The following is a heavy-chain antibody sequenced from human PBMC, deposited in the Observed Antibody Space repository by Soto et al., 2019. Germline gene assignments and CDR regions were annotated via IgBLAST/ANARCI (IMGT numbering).Heavy chain of an antibody. Sequence: EVQLLESGGGLVQPGGSLRLSCAASGFTFSSYAMSWVRQAPGKGLEWVSAISGSGGSTYYADSVKGRFTISRDNSKNTLYLKMNSLRAEDTAVYYCAKDRGATTRLGESDYWGQGTLVTVSS. CDR2: ISGSGGST. D-gene: IGHD3-16*01. V-gene: IGHV3-23*01. CDR1: GFTFSSYA. CDR3: AKDRGATTRLGESDY. J-gene: IGHJ4*02.